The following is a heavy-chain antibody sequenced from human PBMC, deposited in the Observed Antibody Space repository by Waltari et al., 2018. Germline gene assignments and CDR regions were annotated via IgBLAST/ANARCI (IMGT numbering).Heavy chain of an antibody. CDR2: LGASGAPT. CDR1: GFTFSSYA. D-gene: IGHD3-9*01. CDR3: ARCRTGYYLDFQH. J-gene: IGHJ1*01. V-gene: IGHV3-23*01. Sequence: EVQLLESGGGLVQPGGSLRLSCAASGFTFSSYAMNWVRQAPGKGLEWVSVLGASGAPTYYADSVKGRFTISRDNSKNTLYLQMNSLRAEDTAVYYCARCRTGYYLDFQHWGQGTLVTVSS.